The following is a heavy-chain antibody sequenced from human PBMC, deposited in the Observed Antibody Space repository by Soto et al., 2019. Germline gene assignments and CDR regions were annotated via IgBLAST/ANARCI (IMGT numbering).Heavy chain of an antibody. D-gene: IGHD3-22*01. V-gene: IGHV4-38-2*02. CDR1: GYSISSGYY. Sequence: PSETMSLTCAVSGYSISSGYYWGWIRQPPGKGLEWIGSIYHSGSTYYNPSLKSRVTISVDTSKNQFSLKLSSVTAADTAVYYCARDPTYYYDSSGYNSTDYWGQGTLVTVSS. CDR3: ARDPTYYYDSSGYNSTDY. CDR2: IYHSGST. J-gene: IGHJ4*02.